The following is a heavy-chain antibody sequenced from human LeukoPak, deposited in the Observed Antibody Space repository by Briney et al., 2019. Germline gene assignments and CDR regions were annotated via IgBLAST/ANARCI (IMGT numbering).Heavy chain of an antibody. CDR2: IYYSGST. J-gene: IGHJ3*02. CDR1: GGSISSGGYY. V-gene: IGHV4-31*03. D-gene: IGHD6-19*01. Sequence: PSQTLSLTCTVSGGSISSGGYYWSWIRQHPGKGLEWIGYIYYSGSTYYNPSLKSRVTISVDTSKDQFSLKLSSVTAADTAVYYCARVGYSSGWYDAFDIWGQGTMVTVSS. CDR3: ARVGYSSGWYDAFDI.